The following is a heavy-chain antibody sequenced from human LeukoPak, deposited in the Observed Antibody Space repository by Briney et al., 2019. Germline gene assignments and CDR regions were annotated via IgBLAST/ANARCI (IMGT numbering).Heavy chain of an antibody. J-gene: IGHJ3*02. CDR2: INHSGST. V-gene: IGHV4-34*01. D-gene: IGHD2-15*01. CDR1: GGSFSGYY. CDR3: ARGGCSGGSCYSDAFDI. Sequence: SETLSLTCAVYGGSFSGYYWSWIRQPPGKGLEWIGEINHSGSTNYNPSLKSRVTISVDTSKNQFSLKLSSVTAADTAVYYCARGGCSGGSCYSDAFDIWGQGTMVTVSS.